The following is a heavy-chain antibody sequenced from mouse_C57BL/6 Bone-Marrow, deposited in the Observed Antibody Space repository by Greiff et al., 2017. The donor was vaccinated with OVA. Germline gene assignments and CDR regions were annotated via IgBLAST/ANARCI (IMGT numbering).Heavy chain of an antibody. CDR3: STITTVVAPHWYFDV. CDR1: GFNIKDDY. D-gene: IGHD1-1*01. J-gene: IGHJ1*03. CDR2: IDPENGDT. Sequence: EVQLQESGAELVRPGASVKLSCTASGFNIKDDYMHWVKQRPEQGLEWIGWIDPENGDTEYASKFQGKATITADTSSNTAYLQLSSLTSEDTAVYYCSTITTVVAPHWYFDVWGTGTTVTVSS. V-gene: IGHV14-4*01.